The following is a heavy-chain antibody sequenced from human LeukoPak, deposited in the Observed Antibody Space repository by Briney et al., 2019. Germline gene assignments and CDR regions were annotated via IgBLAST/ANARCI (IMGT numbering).Heavy chain of an antibody. CDR1: GGSISSYY. J-gene: IGHJ6*03. CDR2: IYTSGST. Sequence: SETLSLTCTVSGGSISSYYWSWIRQPAGKGLEWIGRIYTSGSTNYNPSLKSRVTMSVDSSKNQFSLKLGSVTAADTAVYYCARASGPTYYYYYYYMDVWGKGTTVTVSS. D-gene: IGHD2/OR15-2a*01. CDR3: ARASGPTYYYYYYYMDV. V-gene: IGHV4-4*07.